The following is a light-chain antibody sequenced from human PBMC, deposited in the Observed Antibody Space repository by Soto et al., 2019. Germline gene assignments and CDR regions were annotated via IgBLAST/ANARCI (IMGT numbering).Light chain of an antibody. CDR3: LHRYNWSLT. V-gene: IGKV3-11*01. CDR1: QSVSSY. J-gene: IGKJ4*01. CDR2: DAS. Sequence: EIVLTQSPATLSLSPGERATLSCSASQSVSSYLAWYQHKPGQAHRLLIYDASNRATSIPARFSGSGSGTDFTLTISKLEPEDFAVYYCLHRYNWSLTFGGGTKVEIK.